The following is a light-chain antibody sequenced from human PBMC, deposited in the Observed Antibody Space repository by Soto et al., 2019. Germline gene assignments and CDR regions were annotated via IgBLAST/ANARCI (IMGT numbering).Light chain of an antibody. Sequence: EIVLTQSPDTLSLFPGERATLSCRASQNVGNYLAWYQQKPGQAPRLLISDSSNRATGIPARFSGSGSGTDFTLTISRLEPEDFAVYECQQRSNWTLTFGGGTKVDI. CDR3: QQRSNWTLT. CDR1: QNVGNY. V-gene: IGKV3-11*01. CDR2: DSS. J-gene: IGKJ4*01.